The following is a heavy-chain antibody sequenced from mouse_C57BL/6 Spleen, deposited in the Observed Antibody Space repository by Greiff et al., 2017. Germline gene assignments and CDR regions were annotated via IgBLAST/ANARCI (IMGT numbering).Heavy chain of an antibody. Sequence: VQLQQPGAELVRPGSSVQLSCKASGYTFTSYWMHWVKQRPIQGLEWIGNIDPSDSETHYNQTFKDKATLTVDKSSSTAYMQLSSLTSEDSAVYYCARGDYYGSRTNYFDYWGQGTTLTVSS. J-gene: IGHJ2*01. V-gene: IGHV1-52*01. D-gene: IGHD1-1*01. CDR1: GYTFTSYW. CDR3: ARGDYYGSRTNYFDY. CDR2: IDPSDSET.